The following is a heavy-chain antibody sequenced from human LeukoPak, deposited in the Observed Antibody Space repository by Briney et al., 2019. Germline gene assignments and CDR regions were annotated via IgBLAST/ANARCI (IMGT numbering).Heavy chain of an antibody. D-gene: IGHD6-13*01. V-gene: IGHV4-4*07. Sequence: SETLSLTCTVSGGSISSYYWSWIRQPAGKGPEWIGRIYSTGSTNYNPSLKSRVTMSVDTSKNQFSLRLRSVTAADTAVYYCARQIASAGTAGFDFWGQGALVTVSS. J-gene: IGHJ4*02. CDR1: GGSISSYY. CDR3: ARQIASAGTAGFDF. CDR2: IYSTGST.